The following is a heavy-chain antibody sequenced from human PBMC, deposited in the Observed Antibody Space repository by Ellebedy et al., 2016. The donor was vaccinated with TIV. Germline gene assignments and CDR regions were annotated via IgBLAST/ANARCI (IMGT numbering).Heavy chain of an antibody. CDR3: ARAHKPMVTHNYAMDV. D-gene: IGHD4/OR15-4a*01. CDR2: IWYDGSNK. Sequence: GESLKISCVASGFTFNSYGMHWVRQAPGQGLEWVAVIWYDGSNKYYADYVKGRFTISSDNSKNTLYLQMNSLRAEDTAVYYCARAHKPMVTHNYAMDVWGQGTTVTVSS. V-gene: IGHV3-33*01. J-gene: IGHJ6*02. CDR1: GFTFNSYG.